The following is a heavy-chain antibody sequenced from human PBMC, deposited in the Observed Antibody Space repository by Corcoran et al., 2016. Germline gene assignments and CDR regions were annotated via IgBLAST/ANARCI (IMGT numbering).Heavy chain of an antibody. V-gene: IGHV2-70*01. CDR3: ARDIVVVPAAPWGAYYDYCMDV. D-gene: IGHD2-2*01. Sequence: QVTLRESGPALVKPTQTLTLTCTFSGFSLSTSGMCVSWIRQPPGKALEWLALIDWDDDKYYSTSLMTRLTISKDTSKNQVVLTMTNMDPVDKATYDCARDIVVVPAAPWGAYYDYCMDVWGQGTTVTVSS. CDR2: IDWDDDK. J-gene: IGHJ6*02. CDR1: GFSLSTSGMC.